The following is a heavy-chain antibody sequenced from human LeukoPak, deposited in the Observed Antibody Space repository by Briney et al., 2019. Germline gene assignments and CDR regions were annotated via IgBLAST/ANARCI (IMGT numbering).Heavy chain of an antibody. D-gene: IGHD4-23*01. V-gene: IGHV3-23*01. CDR2: ISGRDGST. CDR3: ARGSGQTTVVTPEMGWYFDL. J-gene: IGHJ2*01. CDR1: GFTFSSSA. Sequence: GGSLRLSCAASGFTFSSSAMSWVRQTPGKGLEWVSAISGRDGSTYYADSVKGRFTISRDNAKNSLYLQMNSLRAEDTAVYYCARGSGQTTVVTPEMGWYFDLWGRGTLVTVSS.